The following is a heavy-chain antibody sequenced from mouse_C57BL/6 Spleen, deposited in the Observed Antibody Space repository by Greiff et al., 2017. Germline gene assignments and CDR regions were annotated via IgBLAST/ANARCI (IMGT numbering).Heavy chain of an antibody. CDR1: GYSFTSYY. CDR3: ARSLRTPFDY. Sequence: QVQLKQSGPELVKPGASVKISCKASGYSFTSYYIHWVKQRPGQGLEWIGWIYPGSGNTKYNEKFKGKATLTADTSSSTAYMQLSSLTSEDSAVYYCARSLRTPFDYWGQGTTLTVSS. J-gene: IGHJ2*01. V-gene: IGHV1-66*01. CDR2: IYPGSGNT.